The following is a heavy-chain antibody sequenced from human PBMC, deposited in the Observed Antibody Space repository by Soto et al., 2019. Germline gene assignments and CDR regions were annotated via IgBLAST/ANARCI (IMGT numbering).Heavy chain of an antibody. Sequence: SETLSLTCTVSGGSISSGGYYWSWIRQHPGKGLEWIGYIYYSGSTYYNPSLKSRVTISVDTSKNQFSLKLSSVTAADTAVYYCARENWNYANYYYYGMDVWGQGTTVTV. V-gene: IGHV4-31*03. CDR3: ARENWNYANYYYYGMDV. CDR1: GGSISSGGYY. D-gene: IGHD1-7*01. J-gene: IGHJ6*02. CDR2: IYYSGST.